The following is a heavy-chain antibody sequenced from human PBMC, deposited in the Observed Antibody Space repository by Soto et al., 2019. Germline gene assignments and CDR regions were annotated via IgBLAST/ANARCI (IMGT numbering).Heavy chain of an antibody. J-gene: IGHJ4*02. CDR1: GDSVSSNSAA. CDR2: TYYRSKWYS. Sequence: PSQTLSLTCAISGDSVSSNSAAWNWIRQSQSRGLEWLGRTYYRSKWYSDYAVSVRSRITINPDTFKNQLSLHLNSVTPEDAAVYYCARYNSTVGDFDYWGQGTPVTVSS. CDR3: ARYNSTVGDFDY. V-gene: IGHV6-1*01. D-gene: IGHD6-13*01.